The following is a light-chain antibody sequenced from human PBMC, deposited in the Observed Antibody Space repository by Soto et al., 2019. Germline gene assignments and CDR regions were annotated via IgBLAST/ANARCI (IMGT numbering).Light chain of an antibody. V-gene: IGLV2-8*01. CDR1: SSDIGGYNS. CDR2: DVS. Sequence: ALTQSPSASGSPGQSATISCTGTSSDIGGYNSVSWYQQHPGKAPKVMIYDVSKRPSGVPDRFSGSKSGNTASLTVSALQAEDEADYYCSSYTDRNNLVFGTGTKVTVL. CDR3: SSYTDRNNLV. J-gene: IGLJ1*01.